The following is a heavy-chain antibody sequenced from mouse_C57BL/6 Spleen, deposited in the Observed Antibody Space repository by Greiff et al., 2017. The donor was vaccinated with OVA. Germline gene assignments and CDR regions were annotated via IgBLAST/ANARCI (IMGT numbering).Heavy chain of an antibody. J-gene: IGHJ3*01. CDR3: ARYDGSGYGLFAY. CDR1: GYTFTSYG. Sequence: QVQLQQSGAELARPGASVKLSCKASGYTFTSYGISWVKQRTGQGLEWIGEIYPRSGNTYYNEKFKGKATLTADKSSSTAYMELRSLTSEDSAVYVCARYDGSGYGLFAYWGQGTLVTVSA. CDR2: IYPRSGNT. D-gene: IGHD1-1*01. V-gene: IGHV1-81*01.